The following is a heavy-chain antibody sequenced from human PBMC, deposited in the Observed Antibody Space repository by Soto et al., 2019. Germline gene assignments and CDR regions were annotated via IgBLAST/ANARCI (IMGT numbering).Heavy chain of an antibody. J-gene: IGHJ3*02. CDR2: ISGSGGST. Sequence: PGGSLRLSCAASGFTFSSYAMSWVRQAPGKGLEWVSAISGSGGSTYYADSVKGRFTISRDNSKNTLYLQMNSLRAEDTAVYYCAKDELLWFGELLADAFDIWGQGTMVTVSS. CDR3: AKDELLWFGELLADAFDI. CDR1: GFTFSSYA. D-gene: IGHD3-10*01. V-gene: IGHV3-23*01.